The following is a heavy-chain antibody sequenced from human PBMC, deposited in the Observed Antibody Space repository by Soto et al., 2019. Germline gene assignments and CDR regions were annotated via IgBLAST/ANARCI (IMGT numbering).Heavy chain of an antibody. J-gene: IGHJ4*02. D-gene: IGHD3-16*01. CDR1: GGSISSYY. CDR3: ARFTQPEGVGPEPNYVWGSPTYYFDY. Sequence: SETLSLTCTVSGGSISSYYWSWIRQPPGKGLEWIGYTYYSGSTNYNPSLKSRVTKSEDTSKNQFSLKLSSVTAAATAVYYCARFTQPEGVGPEPNYVWGSPTYYFDYWGQGTLVTVSS. V-gene: IGHV4-59*01. CDR2: TYYSGST.